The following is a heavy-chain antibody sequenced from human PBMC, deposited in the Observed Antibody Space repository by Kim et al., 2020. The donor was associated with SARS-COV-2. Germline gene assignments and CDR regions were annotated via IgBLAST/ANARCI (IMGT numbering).Heavy chain of an antibody. V-gene: IGHV3-74*01. CDR1: GFTFSSYW. J-gene: IGHJ4*02. CDR3: ARGGTYHILTGYLEVPPSLDY. CDR2: INSDGSST. Sequence: GGSLRLSCAASGFTFSSYWMHWVRQAPGKGLVWVSRINSDGSSTSYADSVKGRFTISRDNAKNTLYLQMNSLRAEDTAVYYCARGGTYHILTGYLEVPPSLDYWGQGTRVTVSS. D-gene: IGHD3-9*01.